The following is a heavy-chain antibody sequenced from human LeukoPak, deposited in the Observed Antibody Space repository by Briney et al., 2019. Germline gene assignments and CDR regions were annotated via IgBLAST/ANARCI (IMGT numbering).Heavy chain of an antibody. CDR1: GFSRSTRGLC. CDR3: AREYYYDSSGYYRNDY. Sequence: SGPTLVKPTQTLTLTCTIFGFSRSTRGLCVSWIRQPSGKALVRLARIYCNDNKYYSTSTKTRVTISKDTSKNQVVLTMTNVDPVDTATYYCAREYYYDSSGYYRNDYWGQGTLVTVSS. V-gene: IGHV2-70*11. J-gene: IGHJ4*02. D-gene: IGHD3-22*01. CDR2: IYCNDNK.